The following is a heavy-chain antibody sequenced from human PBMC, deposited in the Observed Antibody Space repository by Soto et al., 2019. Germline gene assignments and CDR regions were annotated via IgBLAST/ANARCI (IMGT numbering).Heavy chain of an antibody. D-gene: IGHD4-17*01. V-gene: IGHV1-46*01. Sequence: ALVKVSCKASGYTFTSYYIHWVRQAPGQGLEWMGIINPSGGSTSYAQKFQGRVTMTRDTSTSTVYMELSSLRSEDTAVYYCARAYYGGDKWHYYYGMDVWGQGTTVTVSS. CDR3: ARAYYGGDKWHYYYGMDV. CDR1: GYTFTSYY. CDR2: INPSGGST. J-gene: IGHJ6*02.